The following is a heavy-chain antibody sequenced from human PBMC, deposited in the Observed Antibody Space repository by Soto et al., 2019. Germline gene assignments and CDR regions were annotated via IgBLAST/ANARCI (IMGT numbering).Heavy chain of an antibody. Sequence: LSLTCAVHEGSFSGFYWTWICQPPGKGLEWIGEINHSGSSNYNPPLKSRVTMSLDTSRNQFSLSLNSVTAADTAIYYCARMAGPWYFDLWGRGTLVTVSS. V-gene: IGHV4-34*01. CDR3: ARMAGPWYFDL. J-gene: IGHJ2*01. CDR1: EGSFSGFY. CDR2: INHSGSS.